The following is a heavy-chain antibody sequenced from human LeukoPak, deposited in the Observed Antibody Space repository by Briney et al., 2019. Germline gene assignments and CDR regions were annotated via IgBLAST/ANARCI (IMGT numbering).Heavy chain of an antibody. CDR1: GFTFSSYG. V-gene: IGHV3-30*18. CDR3: AKDREQQLENYFDY. J-gene: IGHJ4*02. Sequence: GGSLRPSCAASGFTFSSYGMHWVRQAPGKGLEWVAVISYDGSNKYYADSVKSRFTISRDNSKNTLYLQMNSLRAEDTAVYYCAKDREQQLENYFDYWGQGTLVTVSS. D-gene: IGHD6-13*01. CDR2: ISYDGSNK.